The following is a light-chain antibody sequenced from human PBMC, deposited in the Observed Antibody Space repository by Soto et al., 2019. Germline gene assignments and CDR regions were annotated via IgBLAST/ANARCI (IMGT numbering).Light chain of an antibody. CDR1: QSVSSN. CDR2: GAS. CDR3: QEYNNWPPKT. J-gene: IGKJ1*01. V-gene: IGKV3-15*01. Sequence: EIVMTQSPATLSVSPGERATLSCRASQSVSSNVAWYQQKPGQAPRLLIYGASTRATGIPARFSGSGSGTEFNLTISGLQSEDFAVYYCQEYNNWPPKTFGQGTKVEI.